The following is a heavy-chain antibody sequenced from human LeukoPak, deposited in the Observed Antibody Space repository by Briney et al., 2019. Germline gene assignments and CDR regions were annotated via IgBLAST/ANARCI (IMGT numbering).Heavy chain of an antibody. CDR1: GFTFSNYW. CDR2: INVGGSVK. CDR3: VRDLILVDTPGDDFDY. V-gene: IGHV3-74*01. Sequence: QLGGSLRLSCAASGFTFSNYWMHWVRQVPGKGLVWVSRINVGGSVKSYADSVKGRFTISRDNAKNTVSLQMNSLRAEDTAVYYCVRDLILVDTPGDDFDYWGQGALVTVSS. J-gene: IGHJ4*02. D-gene: IGHD4-23*01.